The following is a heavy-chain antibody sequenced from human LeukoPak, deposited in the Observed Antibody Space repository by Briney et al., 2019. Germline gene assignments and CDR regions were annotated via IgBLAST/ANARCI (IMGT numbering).Heavy chain of an antibody. CDR3: ARGIVVVPAAILTMVRGVYYYYYMDV. CDR2: MNPNSGNT. D-gene: IGHD2-2*01. J-gene: IGHJ6*03. CDR1: GYTFTSYD. V-gene: IGHV1-8*01. Sequence: ASVTVSFKASGYTFTSYDINWARQATGQGLEWMGWMNPNSGNTGYAQKFQGRVTMTRNTSISTAYMELSSLRSEDTAVYYCARGIVVVPAAILTMVRGVYYYYYMDVWGKGTTVTVSS.